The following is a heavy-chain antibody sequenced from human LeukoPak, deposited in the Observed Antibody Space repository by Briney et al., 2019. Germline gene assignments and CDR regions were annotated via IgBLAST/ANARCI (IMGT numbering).Heavy chain of an antibody. D-gene: IGHD3-22*01. CDR3: TKSDGCGLIRI. V-gene: IGHV4-39*07. CDR2: IYYTGNT. J-gene: IGHJ3*02. CDR1: GDSIIGYY. Sequence: TSETLSLTCSVSGDSIIGYYWGWIRQPPGKGLEWIGNIYYTGNTYYNSSLKSRVTISLDTSKNQFSLKVISMTAADTAAYYCTKSDGCGLIRICGRGTMVTVSS.